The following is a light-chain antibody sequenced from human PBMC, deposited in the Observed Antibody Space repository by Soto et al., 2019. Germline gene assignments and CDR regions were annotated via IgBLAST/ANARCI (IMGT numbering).Light chain of an antibody. Sequence: QSALTQPASVSGPLGQPIPFSSPEPTSDVGAYNFVSWYQQHPGKAPKLIFYEVSNRPPGLSDRFSGSKSGTTASLTISGLQAEDEADYFCSSYTTNKTLLFGGGTKVTVL. CDR1: TSDVGAYNF. V-gene: IGLV2-14*01. CDR3: SSYTTNKTLL. J-gene: IGLJ2*01. CDR2: EVS.